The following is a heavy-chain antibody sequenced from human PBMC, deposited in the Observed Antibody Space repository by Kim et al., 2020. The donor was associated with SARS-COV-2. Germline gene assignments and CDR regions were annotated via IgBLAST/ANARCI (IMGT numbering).Heavy chain of an antibody. V-gene: IGHV3-23*01. CDR1: GFTFSSYA. Sequence: GGSLRLSCAASGFTFSSYAMSWVRQAPGKGLEWVSAISGSGGSTYYADSVKGRLTISRDNSKNTLYLQMNSLRAEDTAVYYCAKVGEGPIQPFRYDSSGPLDDWGQGTLVTVSS. D-gene: IGHD3-22*01. CDR3: AKVGEGPIQPFRYDSSGPLDD. J-gene: IGHJ4*02. CDR2: ISGSGGST.